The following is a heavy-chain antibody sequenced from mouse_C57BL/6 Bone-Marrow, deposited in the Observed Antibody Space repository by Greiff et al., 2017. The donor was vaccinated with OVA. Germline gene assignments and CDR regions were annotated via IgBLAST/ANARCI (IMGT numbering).Heavy chain of an antibody. D-gene: IGHD1-1*01. CDR1: GFTFSSYA. CDR3: ARDPSYGSTFDY. V-gene: IGHV5-4*01. Sequence: EVKLVESGGGLVKPGGSLKLSCAASGFTFSSYAMSWVRQTPEKRLEWVATISDGGSYTYSPDNVKGRFTISRDNAKNNLYLQMSHLKSEDTAMYYCARDPSYGSTFDYWGQGTTLTVSS. CDR2: ISDGGSYT. J-gene: IGHJ2*01.